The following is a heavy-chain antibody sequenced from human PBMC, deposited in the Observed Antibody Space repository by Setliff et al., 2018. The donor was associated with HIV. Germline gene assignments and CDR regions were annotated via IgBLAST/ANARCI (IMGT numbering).Heavy chain of an antibody. V-gene: IGHV4-39*07. CDR3: ARDMTYYFDSSGSFGWFDP. Sequence: SETLSLTCTVSGGSIRSSTYYWGWIRQSPGKGLEWIGSLHYSGNTYYNSSLKSRVTISLDTSKNQFSLKLNSVTAADTAVYYCARDMTYYFDSSGSFGWFDPWGQGTQVTVSS. CDR2: LHYSGNT. CDR1: GGSIRSSTYY. D-gene: IGHD3-22*01. J-gene: IGHJ5*02.